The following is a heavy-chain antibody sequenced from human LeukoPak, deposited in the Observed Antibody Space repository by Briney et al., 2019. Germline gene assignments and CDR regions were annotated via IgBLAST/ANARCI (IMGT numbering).Heavy chain of an antibody. CDR3: AKLRRITIFGSAGDY. D-gene: IGHD3-3*01. CDR2: ISGSGGST. Sequence: PGGSLRLFCAASGFTFSSYAMSWVRQAPGKGLEWVSAISGSGGSTYYADSVKGRFTISRDNSKNTLYLQMNSLRAEDTAVYYCAKLRRITIFGSAGDYWGQGTLVTVSS. V-gene: IGHV3-23*01. J-gene: IGHJ4*02. CDR1: GFTFSSYA.